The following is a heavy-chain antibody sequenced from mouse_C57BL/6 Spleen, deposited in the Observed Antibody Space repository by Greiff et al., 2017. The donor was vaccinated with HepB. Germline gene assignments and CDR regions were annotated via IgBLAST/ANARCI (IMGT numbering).Heavy chain of an antibody. D-gene: IGHD1-1*01. V-gene: IGHV3-6*01. CDR1: GYSITSGYY. Sequence: EVKLMESGPGLVKPSQSLSLTCSVTGYSITSGYYWNWIRQFPGNKLEWMGYISYDGSNNYNPSLKNRISITRDTSKNQFFLKLNSVTTEDTATYYCARVDGSGGYWGQGTSVTVSS. CDR2: ISYDGSN. J-gene: IGHJ4*01. CDR3: ARVDGSGGY.